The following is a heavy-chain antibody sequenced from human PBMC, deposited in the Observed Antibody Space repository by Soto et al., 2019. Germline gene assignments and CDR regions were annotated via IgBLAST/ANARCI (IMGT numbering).Heavy chain of an antibody. CDR1: GFTFSSYA. CDR3: AKDRDSSGYRVYFDY. CDR2: ISGSGGSA. Sequence: EVQLLESGGGLEQPGGSLRLSCAASGFTFSSYAMSWLHQAPGKGLEWVSAISGSGGSANYADSVKGRFTISRDNSKNTLHLQMNSLRAEDTAVYYCAKDRDSSGYRVYFDYWGQGTLVTVSS. V-gene: IGHV3-23*01. J-gene: IGHJ4*02. D-gene: IGHD3-22*01.